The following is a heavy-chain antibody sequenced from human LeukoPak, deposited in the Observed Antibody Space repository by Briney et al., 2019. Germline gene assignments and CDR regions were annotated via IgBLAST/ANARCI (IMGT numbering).Heavy chain of an antibody. CDR2: MNPNSGNT. Sequence: ASVKVSCKASGYTFTDYYMHWVRQATGLGPEWMGWMNPNSGNTGYAQKFQGRVTMTRNTSISTAYLELSSLTSEDTAVYYCARGPNKYDGGNSGSAWFDPWGQGSLVTVSS. V-gene: IGHV1-8*02. CDR1: GYTFTDYY. D-gene: IGHD4-23*01. CDR3: ARGPNKYDGGNSGSAWFDP. J-gene: IGHJ5*02.